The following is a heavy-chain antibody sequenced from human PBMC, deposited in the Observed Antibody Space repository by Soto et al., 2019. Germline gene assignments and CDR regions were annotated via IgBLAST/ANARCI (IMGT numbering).Heavy chain of an antibody. V-gene: IGHV4-39*01. Sequence: SETLSLTCTVSGGSIRSSSSYWGWVRQPPGKGLEWVGSIYYLGNTYYNPSLGSRATISVDTSKNQFSLQLRSVTTADTAVFYCEGRYKYESSGYHLNFWGQGSLVTVS. CDR2: IYYLGNT. CDR1: GGSIRSSSSY. CDR3: EGRYKYESSGYHLNF. D-gene: IGHD3-22*01. J-gene: IGHJ4*02.